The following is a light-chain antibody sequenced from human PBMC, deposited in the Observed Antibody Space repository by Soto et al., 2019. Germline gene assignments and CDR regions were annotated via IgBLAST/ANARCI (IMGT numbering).Light chain of an antibody. V-gene: IGKV3-20*01. Sequence: EIMLTQSPSTLSLSPGERATLSCRASQSVSSSYLAWYQQKPGQAPRLLISGASSRATGISDRFSGSGSGTDFTLTISRLEPEDFAVYYCQQYGSSPPYTFGQGTKLEIK. CDR1: QSVSSSY. CDR2: GAS. J-gene: IGKJ2*01. CDR3: QQYGSSPPYT.